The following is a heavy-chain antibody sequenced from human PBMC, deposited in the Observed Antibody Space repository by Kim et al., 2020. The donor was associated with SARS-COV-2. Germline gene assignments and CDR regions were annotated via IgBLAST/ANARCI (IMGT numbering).Heavy chain of an antibody. Sequence: GGSLRLSCTASGFTFGDYAMSWFRQAPGKGLEWVGFIRSKAYGGTTEYAASVKGRFTISRDDSKSIAYLQMNSLKTEDTAVYYCTRSDLGGYSGYDWGDYWGQGTLVTVSS. D-gene: IGHD5-12*01. CDR1: GFTFGDYA. V-gene: IGHV3-49*03. CDR3: TRSDLGGYSGYDWGDY. J-gene: IGHJ4*02. CDR2: IRSKAYGGTT.